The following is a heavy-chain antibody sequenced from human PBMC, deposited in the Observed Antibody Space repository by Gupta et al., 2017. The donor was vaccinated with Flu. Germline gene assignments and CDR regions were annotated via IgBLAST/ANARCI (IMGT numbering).Heavy chain of an antibody. Sequence: AASGFTFSSYAMSWVRQAPGKGLEWVSAISGSGGSTYYADSVKGRFTISRDNSKNTLYLQMNSLRAEDTAVYYCAKGFYSPYYYYGMDVWGQGTTVTVAS. V-gene: IGHV3-23*01. CDR2: ISGSGGST. J-gene: IGHJ6*02. D-gene: IGHD2-21*01. CDR1: GFTFSSYA. CDR3: AKGFYSPYYYYGMDV.